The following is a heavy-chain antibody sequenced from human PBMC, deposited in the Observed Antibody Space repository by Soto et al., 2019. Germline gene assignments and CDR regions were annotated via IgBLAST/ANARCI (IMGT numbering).Heavy chain of an antibody. J-gene: IGHJ5*02. V-gene: IGHV4-4*07. CDR1: DGSISSYY. CDR3: VRASPNWFDP. CDR2: VYTSGSP. Sequence: PSETLSLTCTVPDGSISSYYWSWIRQPAGKGLEWIGRVYTSGSPNYNPSLKSRVTMSVDTSKNQFSLKLNSVTAADTAVYYCVRASPNWFDPWGQGTLVTVSS.